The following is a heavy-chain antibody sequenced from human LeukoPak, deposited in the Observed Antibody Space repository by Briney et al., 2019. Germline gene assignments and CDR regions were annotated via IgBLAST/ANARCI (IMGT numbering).Heavy chain of an antibody. Sequence: SETLSLTRIVSGGSISSYYWSWIRQPPGKGLEWIGEINHSGSTNYNPSLKSRVTISVDTSKNQFSLKLGSVTAADTAVYYCANLADSFDYWGQGTLVTVSS. CDR1: GGSISSYY. J-gene: IGHJ4*02. CDR2: INHSGST. CDR3: ANLADSFDY. V-gene: IGHV4-34*01. D-gene: IGHD6-19*01.